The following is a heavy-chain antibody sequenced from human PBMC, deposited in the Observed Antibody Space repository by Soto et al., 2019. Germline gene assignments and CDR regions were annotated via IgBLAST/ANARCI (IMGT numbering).Heavy chain of an antibody. CDR3: ARGEGPCSGGGCYAFDS. D-gene: IGHD2-15*01. J-gene: IGHJ4*02. Sequence: QVQLQQWGAGLLKPSETLSLTCAVYGGSFSGYYWSWIRQSPEKGLEWIGEINHSGSTNYNPSLKSRVTISIDTSKNQFSLNLSSATAADTAVYYCARGEGPCSGGGCYAFDSWGQGTLVTVSS. CDR1: GGSFSGYY. CDR2: INHSGST. V-gene: IGHV4-34*01.